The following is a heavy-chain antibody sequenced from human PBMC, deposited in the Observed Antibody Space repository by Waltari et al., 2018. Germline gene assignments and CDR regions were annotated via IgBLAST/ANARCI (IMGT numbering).Heavy chain of an antibody. CDR2: IIPIFGTA. Sequence: QVQLVQSGAEVKKPRSSVKVSCKASGGTFSSYAISWVRQAPGHWLEWGGWIIPIFGTANDAQKFQGRVTITADESTSTAYMERSSLRSEDTAVYYCTGYSGYGVFDYWGQGTLVTVSS. J-gene: IGHJ4*02. D-gene: IGHD5-12*01. CDR1: GGTFSSYA. CDR3: TGYSGYGVFDY. V-gene: IGHV1-69*13.